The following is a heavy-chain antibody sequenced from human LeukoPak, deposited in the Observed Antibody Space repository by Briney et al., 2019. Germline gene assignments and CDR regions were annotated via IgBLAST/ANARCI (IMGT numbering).Heavy chain of an antibody. J-gene: IGHJ4*02. Sequence: GASVKVSCKASGYTFTSFDINWVRQATGQGLEWMGWMNPNSGNTGYAQKFQGRVTMTRNTSISTAYMELSSLRSEDTAVYYCATGVEYSYGPGPHWGQGTLVTVSS. D-gene: IGHD5-18*01. CDR3: ATGVEYSYGPGPH. V-gene: IGHV1-8*01. CDR2: MNPNSGNT. CDR1: GYTFTSFD.